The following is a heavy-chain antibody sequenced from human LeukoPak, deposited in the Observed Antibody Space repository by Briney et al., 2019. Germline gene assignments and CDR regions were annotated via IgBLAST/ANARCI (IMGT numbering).Heavy chain of an antibody. V-gene: IGHV5-51*01. J-gene: IGHJ4*02. CDR1: GYSFINYW. D-gene: IGHD5-18*01. CDR2: IYPGDSDT. CDR3: ARGGIDTVMLTTERFDY. Sequence: GESLKISCKGSGYSFINYWIGWVRQMPGKGLEWMGIIYPGDSDTRYSPSFQGQVTISADKSIGTAYLQWSSLKAPDTAIYYCARGGIDTVMLTTERFDYWGQGTLVTVSS.